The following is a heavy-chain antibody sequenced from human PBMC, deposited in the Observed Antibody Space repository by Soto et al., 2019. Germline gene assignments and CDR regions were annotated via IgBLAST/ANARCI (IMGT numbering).Heavy chain of an antibody. V-gene: IGHV2-5*02. D-gene: IGHD1-1*01. CDR1: GFSLTSRPMG. CDR3: AHRLSGYNWNGGYFDY. J-gene: IGHJ4*02. Sequence: QITLKESAPTRVKPTQTLTLTCTFSGFSLTSRPMGVGWIRQPPGKALEWLAFIYWDDDKRYSPSLRSRLTITKDPSGNPVVLTVTNMDPVDTATYYCAHRLSGYNWNGGYFDYWGQGALVTVSS. CDR2: IYWDDDK.